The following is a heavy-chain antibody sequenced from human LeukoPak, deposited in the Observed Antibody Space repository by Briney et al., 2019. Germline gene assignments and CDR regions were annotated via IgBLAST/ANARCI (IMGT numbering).Heavy chain of an antibody. V-gene: IGHV3-66*01. CDR1: GFTVSSNY. Sequence: PGGSLRLSCAASGFTVSSNYMSWVRQAPGKGLEWVSVIYSGGSTYYADSVKGRFTISRDNSKNTLYLQMNSLRAEDTAVYYCAKDWRGSDYAFDIWGQGTMVTVSS. CDR3: AKDWRGSDYAFDI. CDR2: IYSGGST. J-gene: IGHJ3*02. D-gene: IGHD3-10*01.